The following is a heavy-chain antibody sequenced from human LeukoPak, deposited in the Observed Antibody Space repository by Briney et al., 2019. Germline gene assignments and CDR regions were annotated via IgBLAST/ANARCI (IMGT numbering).Heavy chain of an antibody. CDR3: AREGEYYSESGNLVDASDV. D-gene: IGHD3-10*01. J-gene: IGHJ3*01. V-gene: IGHV1-69*06. CDR2: IAPISGTP. CDR1: GGTFTHYV. Sequence: SMKVSCKASGGTFTHYVISWVRQAPGQGLEWMGGIAPISGTPMYAQRFQGRVTITADKSTNTAYMEMSSLTSEDTAVYYCAREGEYYSESGNLVDASDVWGQGTMVTVSS.